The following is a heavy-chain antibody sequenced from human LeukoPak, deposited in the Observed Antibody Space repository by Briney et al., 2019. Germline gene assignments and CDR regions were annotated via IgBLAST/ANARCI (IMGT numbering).Heavy chain of an antibody. Sequence: GRSLRLSCAASGFTSSSYAMHWVRQAPGKGLEWVAVISYDGSNKYYADSVKGRFTISRDNSKNTLYLQMNSLRAEDTAVYYCARDQAVAAYYYYYGMDVWGQGTTVTVSS. J-gene: IGHJ6*02. D-gene: IGHD6-19*01. CDR3: ARDQAVAAYYYYYGMDV. V-gene: IGHV3-30-3*01. CDR2: ISYDGSNK. CDR1: GFTSSSYA.